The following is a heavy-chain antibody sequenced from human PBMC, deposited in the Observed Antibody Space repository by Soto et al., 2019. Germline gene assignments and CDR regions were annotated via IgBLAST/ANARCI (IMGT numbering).Heavy chain of an antibody. J-gene: IGHJ6*02. V-gene: IGHV4-59*01. CDR1: GGSISSYY. Sequence: SETLSLTCTVSGGSISSYYWSWIRQPPGKGLEWIGYIYYSGSTNYNPSLKSRVTISVDTSKNQFSLKLSSVTAADTAVYYCARDRGTPHDYGDTPYYYYGMDVWGQGTTVTVSS. CDR2: IYYSGST. CDR3: ARDRGTPHDYGDTPYYYYGMDV. D-gene: IGHD4-17*01.